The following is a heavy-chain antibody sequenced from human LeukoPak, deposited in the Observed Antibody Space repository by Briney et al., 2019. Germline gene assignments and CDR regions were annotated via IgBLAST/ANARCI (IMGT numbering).Heavy chain of an antibody. V-gene: IGHV3-7*01. CDR1: GFSFSRHW. J-gene: IGHJ3*02. CDR2: INQDGGTK. CDR3: ARTSRWGSGWFLGVNAFDI. D-gene: IGHD6-19*01. Sequence: GGSLRLSCAASGFSFSRHWMSWVRHTPGKGLEWVANINQDGGTKYDRDFAKGRFTISRDNAQNSLYLQLNSLRPDDTAVYYCARTSRWGSGWFLGVNAFDIWGQGTMVTVSS.